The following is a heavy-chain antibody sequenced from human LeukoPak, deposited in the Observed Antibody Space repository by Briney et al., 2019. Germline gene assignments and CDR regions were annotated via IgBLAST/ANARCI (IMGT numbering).Heavy chain of an antibody. CDR2: IYYSGST. V-gene: IGHV4-59*01. D-gene: IGHD5-12*01. J-gene: IGHJ6*03. Sequence: SETLSLTCTVSGGSISSYYRSWIRQPPGKGLEWIGYIYYSGSTNYNPSLKSRVTISVDTSKNQFSLKLGSVTAADTAVYYCARVNSGYDWARYYYYYYMDVWGKGTTVTVSS. CDR3: ARVNSGYDWARYYYYYYMDV. CDR1: GGSISSYY.